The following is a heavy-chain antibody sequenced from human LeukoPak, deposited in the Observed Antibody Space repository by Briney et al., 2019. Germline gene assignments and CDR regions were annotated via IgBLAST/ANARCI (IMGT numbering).Heavy chain of an antibody. CDR2: IYCSGST. Sequence: PSETLSLTCTVSGGSISSYYWSWIRQPPGKRLEWIGHIYCSGSTNYNPSLKSRVTISVDTSKNQFSLKLSSVTAADTVVYYCASRSSIWSGYQDTLYYFDAWGQGTLVTVSS. V-gene: IGHV4-59*01. D-gene: IGHD3-3*01. J-gene: IGHJ4*02. CDR3: ASRSSIWSGYQDTLYYFDA. CDR1: GGSISSYY.